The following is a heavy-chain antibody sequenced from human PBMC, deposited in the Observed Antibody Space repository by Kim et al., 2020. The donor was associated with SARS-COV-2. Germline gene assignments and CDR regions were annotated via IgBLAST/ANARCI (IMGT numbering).Heavy chain of an antibody. CDR1: GGTFSSYT. CDR3: AREGYYDSSGYYYFDY. D-gene: IGHD3-22*01. Sequence: SVKVSCKASGGTFSSYTISWVRQAPGQGLEWMGRIIPILGIANYAQKFQGRVTITADKSTSTAYMELSSLRSEDTAVYYCAREGYYDSSGYYYFDYWGQGTLVTVSS. CDR2: IIPILGIA. J-gene: IGHJ4*02. V-gene: IGHV1-69*04.